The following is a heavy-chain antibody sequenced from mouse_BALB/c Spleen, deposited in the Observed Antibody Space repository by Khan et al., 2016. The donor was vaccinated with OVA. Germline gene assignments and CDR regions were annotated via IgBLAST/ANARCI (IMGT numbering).Heavy chain of an antibody. CDR2: IWAGGSK. CDR3: AKDPPYYGMDY. Sequence: QVQLKESGPGLVAPSQSLSITCTVSGFSLTDYAVSWIRQPPGKGLEWLGVIWAGGSKYYNYVLKSRLSTSKDNSTSQVFLKVYILQTDDTAMYYCAKDPPYYGMDYWGQGTSVTVSS. V-gene: IGHV2-6-5*01. J-gene: IGHJ4*01. CDR1: GFSLTDYA.